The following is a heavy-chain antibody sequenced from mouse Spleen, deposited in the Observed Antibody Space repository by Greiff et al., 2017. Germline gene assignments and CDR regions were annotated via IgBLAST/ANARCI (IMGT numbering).Heavy chain of an antibody. Sequence: VQLQQSGPELVKPGASVKISCKASGYAFSSSWMNWVKQRPGKGLEWIGRIYPGDGDTNYNGKFKGKATLTADKSSSTAYMQLSSLTSEDSAVYFGARGYYGSNPFDYWGQGTTLTVSS. CDR1: GYAFSSSW. V-gene: IGHV1-82*01. CDR2: IYPGDGDT. CDR3: ARGYYGSNPFDY. D-gene: IGHD1-1*01. J-gene: IGHJ2*01.